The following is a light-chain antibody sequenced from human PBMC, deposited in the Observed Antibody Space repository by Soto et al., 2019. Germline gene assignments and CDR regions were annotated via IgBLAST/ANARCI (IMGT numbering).Light chain of an antibody. CDR1: QSVHKN. Sequence: EIVMTQSPAILSVSPGEGATLSSRASQSVHKNLVWYQQKPGQPPRLLIYGASTRATGIPARFSGSGSGTEFTLTISSLQSEDFAIYYCQQYDNWFTFGQGTKLEIK. J-gene: IGKJ2*01. V-gene: IGKV3-15*01. CDR3: QQYDNWFT. CDR2: GAS.